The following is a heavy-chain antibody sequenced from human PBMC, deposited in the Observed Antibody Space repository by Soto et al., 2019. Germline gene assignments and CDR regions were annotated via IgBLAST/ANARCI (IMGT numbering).Heavy chain of an antibody. Sequence: LRLSCAASGFTFSSYTMNWVRQAPGKGLEWISSISSGSSYIYYAGSVKGRFTISRDNAKNSLFLQMNSLRADDTAVYYCARDILSGGAYPDSWGQGTKVTVSS. CDR3: ARDILSGGAYPDS. CDR2: ISSGSSYI. CDR1: GFTFSSYT. V-gene: IGHV3-21*01. J-gene: IGHJ5*01. D-gene: IGHD3-10*01.